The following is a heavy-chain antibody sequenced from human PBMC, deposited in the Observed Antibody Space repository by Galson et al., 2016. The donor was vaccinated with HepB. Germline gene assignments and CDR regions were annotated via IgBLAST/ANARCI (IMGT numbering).Heavy chain of an antibody. Sequence: SVKVSCKASGYTFTDYYIHWVRQAPGQGLEWMGWIHPSSGGTRYAQKLQGRFTMTRDTSISTASMELSRLTSDDTALYYCAREGRFSGSYAAWGQGTLVTVSS. D-gene: IGHD1-26*01. CDR2: IHPSSGGT. J-gene: IGHJ5*02. CDR1: GYTFTDYY. CDR3: AREGRFSGSYAA. V-gene: IGHV1-2*02.